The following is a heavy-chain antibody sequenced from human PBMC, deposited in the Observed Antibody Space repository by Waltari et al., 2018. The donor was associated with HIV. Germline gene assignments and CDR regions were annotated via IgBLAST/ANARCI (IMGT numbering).Heavy chain of an antibody. D-gene: IGHD3-22*01. Sequence: QVQLQQWGAGLLKPSETLSLTCAVYGGSFSGYYWSWIRQPPGKGLEWIGEINHSGSTNYNPSLKSRITISVDTSKNPFSLKLSSVTAADTAVYYCARAYYDSSGYRDYWGQGTLVTVSS. V-gene: IGHV4-34*01. J-gene: IGHJ4*02. CDR1: GGSFSGYY. CDR3: ARAYYDSSGYRDY. CDR2: INHSGST.